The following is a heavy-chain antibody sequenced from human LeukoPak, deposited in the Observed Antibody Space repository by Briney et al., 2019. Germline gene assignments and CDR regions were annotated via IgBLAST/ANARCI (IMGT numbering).Heavy chain of an antibody. CDR1: GFTFTRHA. D-gene: IGHD3-22*01. J-gene: IGHJ4*02. Sequence: GGSLRLSCAASGFTFTRHAMNWVRQAPGKGLEWVSYISSSSSNIHYADSVKGRFTVSRDNAKNSLYLQMSSLRAEDTAVYYCTREPDYDSSGYYPLHFDYWGRGTLVTVSS. CDR2: ISSSSSNI. V-gene: IGHV3-21*05. CDR3: TREPDYDSSGYYPLHFDY.